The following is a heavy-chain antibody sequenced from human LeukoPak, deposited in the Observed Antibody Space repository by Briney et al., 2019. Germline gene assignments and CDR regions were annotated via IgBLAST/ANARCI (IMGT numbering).Heavy chain of an antibody. CDR2: IYYSGST. D-gene: IGHD3-16*01. CDR3: ARELKSLHWFDP. Sequence: SETLSLTCTVSGGSISSSSYYWGWIRQPPGKGLEWIGSIYYSGSTYYNPSLKSRVTISVDTSKNQFSLKLSSVTAADTAVYYCARELKSLHWFDPWGQGTLVTVSS. V-gene: IGHV4-39*07. J-gene: IGHJ5*02. CDR1: GGSISSSSYY.